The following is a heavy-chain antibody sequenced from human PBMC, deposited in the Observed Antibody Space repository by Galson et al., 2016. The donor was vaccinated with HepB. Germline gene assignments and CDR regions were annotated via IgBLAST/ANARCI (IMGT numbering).Heavy chain of an antibody. CDR1: GYTFTTCA. Sequence: SVKVSCKASGYTFTTCAMHWVRQAPGQRLEWMGWINAGNGNTKYSQKFQGRVTITRDTSASTAYMELSSLRSEDTAVYYCARDSGSPNCFDPWGQGTLVTVSS. V-gene: IGHV1-3*01. CDR3: ARDSGSPNCFDP. D-gene: IGHD1-26*01. CDR2: INAGNGNT. J-gene: IGHJ5*02.